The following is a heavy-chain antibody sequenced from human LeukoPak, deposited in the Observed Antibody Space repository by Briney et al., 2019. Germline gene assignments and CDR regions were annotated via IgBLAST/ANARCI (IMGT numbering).Heavy chain of an antibody. CDR3: ARDGSYDFWSGYLNH. V-gene: IGHV1-2*02. D-gene: IGHD3-3*01. CDR1: GYTFTGYY. J-gene: IGHJ5*02. Sequence: EASVKVSCKASGYTFTGYYMHWVRQAPGQGLEWMGWINPNSGGTNYAQKFQGRVTMTRDTSNSTAYMELSRLRSDDTAVYYCARDGSYDFWSGYLNHWGQGTLVTVSS. CDR2: INPNSGGT.